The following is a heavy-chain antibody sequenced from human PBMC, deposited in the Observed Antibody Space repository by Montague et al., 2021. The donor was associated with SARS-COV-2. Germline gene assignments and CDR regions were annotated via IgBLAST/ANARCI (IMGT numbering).Heavy chain of an antibody. V-gene: IGHV3-74*01. CDR2: INPDGNTT. D-gene: IGHD1-26*01. CDR1: GFTFSRYW. CDR3: ARDSGSDTGGFDI. Sequence: SRRLSCAASGFTFSRYWMHWVRQAPGKGLLWVSSINPDGNTTSYADSVKGRFTISRDNAKNTLFLQMDSLRVDDTAVYYCARDSGSDTGGFDIWGQGTMVTVSS. J-gene: IGHJ3*02.